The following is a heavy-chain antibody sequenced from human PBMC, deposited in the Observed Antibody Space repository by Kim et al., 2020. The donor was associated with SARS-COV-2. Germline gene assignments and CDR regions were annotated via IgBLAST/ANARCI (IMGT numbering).Heavy chain of an antibody. J-gene: IGHJ4*02. CDR2: INANAGNP. CDR1: GYTFTDYG. V-gene: IGHV7-4-1*02. CDR3: ARGRRMTSPGGGDY. Sequence: ASVKVSCKASGYTFTDYGMNWVRQAPGQGLEWMGWINANAGNPTYAQGFTGRFVFSLDTSVSTAYLQISSLKPEDTAVYYCARGRRMTSPGGGDYWGQGTLVTVSS. D-gene: IGHD3-10*01.